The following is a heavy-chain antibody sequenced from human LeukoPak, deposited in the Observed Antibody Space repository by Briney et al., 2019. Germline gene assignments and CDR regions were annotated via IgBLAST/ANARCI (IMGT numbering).Heavy chain of an antibody. Sequence: SVKASCKASEVTFSSYAISWVRQAPGQGLEWMGGIIPMFGTTNYAQKFQGRVTITADESTSTAYVELSSLRSEDTAIYYCARDTVASLDYWGQGTLVTVSS. CDR2: IIPMFGTT. D-gene: IGHD6-19*01. CDR1: EVTFSSYA. V-gene: IGHV1-69*01. J-gene: IGHJ4*02. CDR3: ARDTVASLDY.